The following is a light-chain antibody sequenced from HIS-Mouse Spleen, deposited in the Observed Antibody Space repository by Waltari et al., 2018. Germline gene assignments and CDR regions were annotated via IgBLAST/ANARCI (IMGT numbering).Light chain of an antibody. Sequence: SVSGSPGQSITISCTGTSSNVGGYNYVSWYQQHPGKAPKLMIYDVSNRPSGVSNRFSGSKSGNTASLTISGLQAEDEADYYCSSYTSSSTWVFGGGTKLTVL. CDR2: DVS. CDR3: SSYTSSSTWV. CDR1: SSNVGGYNY. V-gene: IGLV2-14*03. J-gene: IGLJ3*02.